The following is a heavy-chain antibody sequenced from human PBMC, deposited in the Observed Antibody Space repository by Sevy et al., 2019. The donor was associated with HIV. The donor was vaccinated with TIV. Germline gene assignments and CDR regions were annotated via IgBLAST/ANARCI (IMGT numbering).Heavy chain of an antibody. CDR1: GFTFSSYD. V-gene: IGHV3-13*01. CDR2: IGTAGDT. D-gene: IGHD2-2*02. J-gene: IGHJ6*03. CDR3: ARGGVCSSTSCYIDYYYMDV. Sequence: GESLKISCAASGFTFSSYDMHWVRQATGKGLEWVSAIGTAGDTYYPGSVKGRFTISRENAKNSLYLQMNSLRAGDTAVYYCARGGVCSSTSCYIDYYYMDVWGKGTTVTVSS.